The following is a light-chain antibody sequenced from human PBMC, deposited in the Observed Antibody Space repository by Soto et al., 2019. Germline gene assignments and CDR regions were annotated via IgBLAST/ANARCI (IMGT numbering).Light chain of an antibody. CDR3: QQYENYPWT. V-gene: IGKV1-5*03. CDR2: EAS. J-gene: IGKJ1*01. CDR1: QRVSDW. Sequence: DIQMTQSPSTLSSSAGDRATISCRASQRVSDWLAWYQQRPGKAPRLLIYEASTLQSGVPSRFSGGGSGTEFTLTISSLQPEDFATYYCQQYENYPWTFGQGTKVEIK.